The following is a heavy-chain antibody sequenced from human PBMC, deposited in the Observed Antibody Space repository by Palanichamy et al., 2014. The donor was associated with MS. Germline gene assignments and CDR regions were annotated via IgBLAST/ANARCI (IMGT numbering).Heavy chain of an antibody. CDR1: GFTFSNYW. D-gene: IGHD3-9*01. J-gene: IGHJ4*02. Sequence: EVQLVESGGGLLQPGGSLRLSCAASGFTFSNYWMHWVRQAPGKGLVWVSRINTDGSYTSYADSVKGRFTISRDNAKNTLYLQMNSLRAEDTAVYHCAMDMTGYSDYWGQGTLVTVPS. CDR2: INTDGSYT. CDR3: AMDMTGYSDY. V-gene: IGHV3-74*01.